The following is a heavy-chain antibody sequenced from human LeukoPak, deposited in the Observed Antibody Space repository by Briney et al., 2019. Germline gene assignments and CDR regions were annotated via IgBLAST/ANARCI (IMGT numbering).Heavy chain of an antibody. CDR3: AKESHYYGSGSYRYYYYGMDV. D-gene: IGHD3-10*01. Sequence: GGSPRLSCAASGFTFSSYAMSWVRQAPGKGLEWVSAISGSGGSTYYADSVKGRFTISRDNSKNTLYLQMNSLRAEDTAVYYWAKESHYYGSGSYRYYYYGMDVWGQGTTVTVSS. CDR1: GFTFSSYA. J-gene: IGHJ6*02. V-gene: IGHV3-23*01. CDR2: ISGSGGST.